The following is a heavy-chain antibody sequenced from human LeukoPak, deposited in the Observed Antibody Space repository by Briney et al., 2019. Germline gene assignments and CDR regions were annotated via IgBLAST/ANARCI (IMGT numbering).Heavy chain of an antibody. V-gene: IGHV3-23*01. D-gene: IGHD3-10*01. CDR1: GFTFSSYA. J-gene: IGHJ4*02. Sequence: GGSLRLSCAASGFTFSSYAMTWVRQAPGKGLQWVSAISATGDITYYADSVRGRFTISRDNSNNTLYLQMHSLRAEDTAVYYCAKGYYASGSSLSAFDYWGQGTLVTVSS. CDR3: AKGYYASGSSLSAFDY. CDR2: ISATGDIT.